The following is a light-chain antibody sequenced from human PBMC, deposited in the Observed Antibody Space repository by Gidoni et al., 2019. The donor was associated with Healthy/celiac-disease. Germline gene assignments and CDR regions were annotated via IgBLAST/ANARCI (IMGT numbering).Light chain of an antibody. CDR2: WAS. V-gene: IGKV4-1*01. CDR3: QQYYSTPIT. Sequence: DIVMTQSPDSLAVSLGERATINNKNYLAWYQQKTVQPPKLLIYWASTRESGVPDRFSGSGSGTDFTLTISSLQAEDVAVYYCQQYYSTPITFGQGTRLEIK. J-gene: IGKJ5*01. CDR1: KNY.